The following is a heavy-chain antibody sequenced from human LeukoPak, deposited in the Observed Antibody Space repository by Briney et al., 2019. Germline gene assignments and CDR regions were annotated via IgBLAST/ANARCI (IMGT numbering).Heavy chain of an antibody. Sequence: PGGSLRLSCAASGFTFSSYSMNWVRQAPGKGLEWVSYISSSSSTIYYADSVKGRFTISRDNAKNSLYLQMNSLRAEDTAVYYCARDRAARVYSSSWPDYWGQGTLVTVSS. V-gene: IGHV3-48*01. CDR3: ARDRAARVYSSSWPDY. J-gene: IGHJ4*02. D-gene: IGHD6-13*01. CDR2: ISSSSSTI. CDR1: GFTFSSYS.